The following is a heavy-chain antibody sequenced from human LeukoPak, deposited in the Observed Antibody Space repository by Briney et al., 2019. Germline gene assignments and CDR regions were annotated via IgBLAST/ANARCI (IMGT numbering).Heavy chain of an antibody. CDR3: ARASSSWHY. D-gene: IGHD6-13*01. CDR1: GGSFSGYY. CDR2: INHSGST. J-gene: IGHJ4*02. V-gene: IGHV4-34*01. Sequence: PSETLSLTCAVYGGSFSGYYWSWIRQPPGKGLEWIGEINHSGSTNYNPSLKSRVTISVDTSKNQFSLKLSSVTAADTAVYYCARASSSWHYWGQGTLVTVSS.